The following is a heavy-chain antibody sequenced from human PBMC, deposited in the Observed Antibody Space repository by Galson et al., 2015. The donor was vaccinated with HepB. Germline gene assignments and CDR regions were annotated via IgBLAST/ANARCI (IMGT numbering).Heavy chain of an antibody. CDR1: GGSISSYY. J-gene: IGHJ4*02. CDR3: ARHVGYSYGNGPFDY. V-gene: IGHV4-59*08. CDR2: IYYSGST. Sequence: SETLSLTCTVSGGSISSYYWSWIRQPPGKGLEWIGYIYYSGSTNYNPSLKSRVTVSVDTSKKQFSLKLNSVTAADTAVYYCARHVGYSYGNGPFDYWGQGILVTVSS. D-gene: IGHD5-18*01.